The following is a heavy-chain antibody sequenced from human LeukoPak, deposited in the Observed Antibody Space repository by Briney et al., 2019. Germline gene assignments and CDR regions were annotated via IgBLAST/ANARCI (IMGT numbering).Heavy chain of an antibody. V-gene: IGHV4-59*08. Sequence: SETLSLTCSVSGGSVSSYYWSWIRQPPGKGLEWIGYVYYTGSTNYNPALKSRVTMFEDKSKNQFSLRLYSVTVADTAVYYCARHFAYSSSSYFDYWGQGSLVTVSS. J-gene: IGHJ4*02. CDR2: VYYTGST. CDR1: GGSVSSYY. D-gene: IGHD6-6*01. CDR3: ARHFAYSSSSYFDY.